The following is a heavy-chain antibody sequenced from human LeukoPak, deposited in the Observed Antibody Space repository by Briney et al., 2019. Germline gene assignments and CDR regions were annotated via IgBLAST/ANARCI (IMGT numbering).Heavy chain of an antibody. V-gene: IGHV3-23*01. CDR3: AKTNGYYSD. Sequence: QTGVSLRLSCAASGFTFSSYGMNWVRQAPGKGLEWVSGISGSGGTTYYADSVKGRFTISRDNSKNSLSLQVSSLRAEDTAVYYCAKTNGYYSDWGQGTLATVSS. CDR1: GFTFSSYG. J-gene: IGHJ4*02. D-gene: IGHD3-22*01. CDR2: ISGSGGTT.